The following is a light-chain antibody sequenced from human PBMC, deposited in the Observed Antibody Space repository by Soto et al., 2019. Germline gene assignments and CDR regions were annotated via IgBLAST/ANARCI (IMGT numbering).Light chain of an antibody. Sequence: EIVLTQSPGTLSLSPGERAPLSCRARQSVSSSYLVWHQQKPGQAPRLLIYAASRRATGIPDRFSGSGSGTDFTLTISRLEPEDFAVYYCQQYGSSPWTFGQGTKVDIK. J-gene: IGKJ1*01. CDR1: QSVSSSY. V-gene: IGKV3-20*01. CDR3: QQYGSSPWT. CDR2: AAS.